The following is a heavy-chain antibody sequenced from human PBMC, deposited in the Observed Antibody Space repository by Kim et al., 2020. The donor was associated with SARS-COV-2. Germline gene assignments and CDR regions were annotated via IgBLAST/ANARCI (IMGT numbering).Heavy chain of an antibody. Sequence: SETLSLTCAVYGGSFSGYYWSWIRQPPGKGLEWIGEINHSGSTNYNPSLKSRVTISVDTSKNQFSLKLSSVTAADTAVYYCAKREPLSYSSSSPYYYYYGMDVWGQGTTVTVSS. D-gene: IGHD6-6*01. J-gene: IGHJ6*02. CDR3: AKREPLSYSSSSPYYYYYGMDV. V-gene: IGHV4-34*01. CDR1: GGSFSGYY. CDR2: INHSGST.